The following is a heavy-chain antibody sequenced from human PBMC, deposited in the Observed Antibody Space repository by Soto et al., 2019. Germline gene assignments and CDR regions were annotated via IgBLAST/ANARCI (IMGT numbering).Heavy chain of an antibody. V-gene: IGHV1-2*02. CDR1: GYAFNGYY. D-gene: IGHD6-19*01. CDR3: ARDGQWLVTPYYYYGMDV. CDR2: INPNDGGT. Sequence: ASVKVSCTASGYAFNGYYIHWVRQAPGQGLEWMGWINPNDGGTSYAQKFQGRVTMASDTPTSTAYMELSRLRSDDTAVYYCARDGQWLVTPYYYYGMDVWGQGTTVTVSS. J-gene: IGHJ6*02.